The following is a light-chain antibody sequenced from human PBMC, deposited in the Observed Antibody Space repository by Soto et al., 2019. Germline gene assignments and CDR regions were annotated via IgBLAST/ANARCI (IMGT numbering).Light chain of an antibody. J-gene: IGKJ5*01. CDR2: LTS. V-gene: IGKV2-28*01. CDR1: QSLLHSNGYTY. CDR3: MQGIQDSSVT. Sequence: DIVMTQSPLSLPVTPGEPASISCRSSQSLLHSNGYTYLDWYLQKPGQSPQLLIYLTSIQAYGVPERFSGSGSGTDFALKISRVEAEDVGIHYCMQGIQDSSVTFGQGTRLEIK.